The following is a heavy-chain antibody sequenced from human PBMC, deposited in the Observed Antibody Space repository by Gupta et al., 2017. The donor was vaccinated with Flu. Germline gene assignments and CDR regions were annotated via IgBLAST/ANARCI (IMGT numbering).Heavy chain of an antibody. Sequence: QVQLQQWGAGLLKPSETLSPTCAVYNASLSGSYWSWIRQPPGKGPEWIGEIDHSGGTNYNPSLKSRVTMSVDTSKNQFSLNLYSVTAADTAIYYCTRLGGFTVGYNWFDPWGQGTLVTVSS. CDR3: TRLGGFTVGYNWFDP. V-gene: IGHV4-34*01. D-gene: IGHD4-11*01. J-gene: IGHJ5*02. CDR1: NASLSGSY. CDR2: IDHSGGT.